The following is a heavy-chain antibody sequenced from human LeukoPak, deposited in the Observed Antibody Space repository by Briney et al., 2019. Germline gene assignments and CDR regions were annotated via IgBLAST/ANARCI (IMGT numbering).Heavy chain of an antibody. V-gene: IGHV4-59*01. CDR1: GGSISSYY. D-gene: IGHD3-10*01. CDR2: IYYSGST. Sequence: SETLSLTCTVSGGSISSYYWSWIRQPPGKGLEWIGYIYYSGSTNYNLSLKSQVTISVDTSKNQFSLKLSSVTAADTAVYYCARVEGYGSGSYLDYWGQGTLVTVSS. CDR3: ARVEGYGSGSYLDY. J-gene: IGHJ4*02.